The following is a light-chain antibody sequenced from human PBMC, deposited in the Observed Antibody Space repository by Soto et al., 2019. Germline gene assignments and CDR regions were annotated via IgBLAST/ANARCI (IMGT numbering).Light chain of an antibody. CDR2: KVS. V-gene: IGKV2-24*01. CDR1: QRLVHSDGNIY. Sequence: DMVMTQTPLSSPVILGQPASISFRSSQRLVHSDGNIYLSCLQQRPGQPARLLIYKVSKRFSGVPDRFSGSGAGTDFTLKSRRVEAEDVGVYDCTQVTQFLTFGGGTKVDIK. CDR3: TQVTQFLT. J-gene: IGKJ4*01.